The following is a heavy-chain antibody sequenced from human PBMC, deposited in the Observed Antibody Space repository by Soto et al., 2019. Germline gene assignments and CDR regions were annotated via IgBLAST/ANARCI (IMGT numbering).Heavy chain of an antibody. V-gene: IGHV1-69*13. CDR1: GGTFSSYA. J-gene: IGHJ4*02. CDR2: IIPIFGTA. D-gene: IGHD4-17*01. Sequence: ASVKVSCKASGGTFSSYAISWVRQAPGQGLEWMGGIIPIFGTANYAQKFQGRVTITADESTSTAYMELSSLRSEDTAVYYCARALDPHDYGEYRNGGYFDYWGQGTLVTVSS. CDR3: ARALDPHDYGEYRNGGYFDY.